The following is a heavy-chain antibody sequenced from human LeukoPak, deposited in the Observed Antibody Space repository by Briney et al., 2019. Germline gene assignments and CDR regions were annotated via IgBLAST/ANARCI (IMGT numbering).Heavy chain of an antibody. CDR2: IRYDGSNK. Sequence: GGSLRLSCAASGFTFSSYGMHWVRQAPGEGLEWVAFIRYDGSNKYYADSVKGRFTISRDNSKNTLYLQMNSLRAEDTAVYYCAKDLKWFGELLSSGFDYWGQGTLVTVSS. V-gene: IGHV3-30*02. D-gene: IGHD3-10*01. CDR3: AKDLKWFGELLSSGFDY. CDR1: GFTFSSYG. J-gene: IGHJ4*02.